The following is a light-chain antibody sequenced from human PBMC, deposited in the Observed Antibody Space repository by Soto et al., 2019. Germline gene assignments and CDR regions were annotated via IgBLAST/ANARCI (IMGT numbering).Light chain of an antibody. CDR3: QQYTDWPLT. Sequence: EIVMTQSPVTLSVSPGERATLSCRASQSVSSYIAWYQKKPGQAPRLRIDGASIRATGIPARFSGSGSWTEFTLTISSLQSEDFAVYYCQQYTDWPLTFGGGTKVEIK. V-gene: IGKV3-15*01. J-gene: IGKJ4*01. CDR2: GAS. CDR1: QSVSSY.